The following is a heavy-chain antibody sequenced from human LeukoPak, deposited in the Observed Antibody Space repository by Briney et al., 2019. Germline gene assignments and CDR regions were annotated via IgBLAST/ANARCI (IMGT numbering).Heavy chain of an antibody. CDR3: ARGGSGISNAFDI. V-gene: IGHV4-59*01. Sequence: SETLSLTCSVSGGSISSYYWSWIRQPPGKGLEWIGYLYYSGSTNTNPSLKSRVTMSVDTSKNQFSLKLRSVTAADTAVYYCARGGSGISNAFDIWGQGTMVTVSS. CDR2: LYYSGST. D-gene: IGHD3-10*01. J-gene: IGHJ3*02. CDR1: GGSISSYY.